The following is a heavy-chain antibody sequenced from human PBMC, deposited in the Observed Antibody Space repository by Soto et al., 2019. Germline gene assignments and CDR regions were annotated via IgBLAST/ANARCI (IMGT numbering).Heavy chain of an antibody. J-gene: IGHJ4*02. CDR3: ARGTIFGVVTAAY. V-gene: IGHV4-59*01. D-gene: IGHD3-3*01. CDR1: GGSISSYY. CDR2: IYYSGST. Sequence: SETLSLTCTVSGGSISSYYWSWIRQPPGKGLEWIGYIYYSGSTNYNPSLKSRVTISVDTSKNQFSLKLSSVTAADTAVYYCARGTIFGVVTAAYWGQGTLVTVSS.